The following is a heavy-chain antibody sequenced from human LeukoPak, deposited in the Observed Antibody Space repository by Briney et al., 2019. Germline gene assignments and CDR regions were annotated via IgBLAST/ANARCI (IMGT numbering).Heavy chain of an antibody. D-gene: IGHD3-3*01. V-gene: IGHV4-39*01. J-gene: IGHJ4*02. Sequence: MASETLSLTCTVSGGSISSSSYYWGWIRQPPGKGLEWIGSVYYSGSTYYDASLKSRVTISVDTSKNQFSLKLSSVTAADTAVYYCASQKAYYVLWSGYFQFDYWGQGTLVTVST. CDR2: VYYSGST. CDR1: GGSISSSSYY. CDR3: ASQKAYYVLWSGYFQFDY.